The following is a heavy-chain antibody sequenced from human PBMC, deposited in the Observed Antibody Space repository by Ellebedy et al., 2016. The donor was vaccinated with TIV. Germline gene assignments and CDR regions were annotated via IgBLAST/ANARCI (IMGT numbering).Heavy chain of an antibody. J-gene: IGHJ4*02. Sequence: GGSLRLSCAASGFTFSGHAMSWVRQTPGKGLEWVSGITAGGGSTHYVDSVKGRFTISRDNSKKTLYLQMNSLRAEDTAVYYCVKLDSSGFYYGRLDYWGQGTLATVSS. CDR2: ITAGGGST. CDR3: VKLDSSGFYYGRLDY. V-gene: IGHV3-23*01. D-gene: IGHD3-22*01. CDR1: GFTFSGHA.